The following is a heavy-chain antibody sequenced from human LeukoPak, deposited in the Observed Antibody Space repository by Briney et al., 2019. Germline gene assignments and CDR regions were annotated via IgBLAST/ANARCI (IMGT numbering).Heavy chain of an antibody. CDR2: INPNSGGT. CDR3: ARDPDWNYVVDY. Sequence: GASVKVSCTASGYTFTGYYMHWVRQAPGQGLEWMGRINPNSGGTNYAQKFQGRVTMTRDTSISTAYMELSRLRSDDTAVYYCARDPDWNYVVDYWGQGTLVTVSS. CDR1: GYTFTGYY. J-gene: IGHJ4*02. D-gene: IGHD1-7*01. V-gene: IGHV1-2*06.